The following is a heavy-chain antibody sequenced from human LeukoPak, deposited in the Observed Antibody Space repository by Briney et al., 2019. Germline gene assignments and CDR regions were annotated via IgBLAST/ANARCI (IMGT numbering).Heavy chain of an antibody. V-gene: IGHV3-23*01. Sequence: GGSLRLSCAASGFIFSSYVMSWVRPAPGKGLEWVSAISGSGGSTYYADSVEGRFTISRDNSKNTLSLQMNSLRAEDTAIYYCAKLGSWFNNWFDPWGQGTLVAVSS. D-gene: IGHD6-13*01. CDR1: GFIFSSYV. CDR2: ISGSGGST. CDR3: AKLGSWFNNWFDP. J-gene: IGHJ5*02.